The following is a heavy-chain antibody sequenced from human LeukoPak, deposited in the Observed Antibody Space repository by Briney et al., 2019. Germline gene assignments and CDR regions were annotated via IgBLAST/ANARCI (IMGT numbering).Heavy chain of an antibody. V-gene: IGHV1-24*01. D-gene: IGHD5-12*01. CDR1: GYTLTELS. CDR3: ARDLNSWLKTDS. Sequence: ASVKVSCKVSGYTLTELSMHWVRQAPGKGLEWMGGFDPEDGETIYAQKFQGRVTMTRDTSTNTAYMELRSLRSDDTAVYYCARDLNSWLKTDSWGQGTLVTVS. J-gene: IGHJ4*02. CDR2: FDPEDGET.